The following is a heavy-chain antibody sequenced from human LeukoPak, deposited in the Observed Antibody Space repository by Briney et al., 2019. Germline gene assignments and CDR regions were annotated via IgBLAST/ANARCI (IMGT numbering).Heavy chain of an antibody. CDR3: ARVRRLIAARQIPGIAAAGKGSGSYYYYYYMDV. CDR2: IYYSGST. J-gene: IGHJ6*03. Sequence: SETLSLTCTVSGGSISSSSYYWGWIRQPPGKGLEWIGSIYYSGSTYYNPSLKSRVTISVDTSKNQFSLKLSSVTAADTAVYYCARVRRLIAARQIPGIAAAGKGSGSYYYYYYMDVWGKGTAVTVSS. D-gene: IGHD6-13*01. CDR1: GGSISSSSYY. V-gene: IGHV4-39*07.